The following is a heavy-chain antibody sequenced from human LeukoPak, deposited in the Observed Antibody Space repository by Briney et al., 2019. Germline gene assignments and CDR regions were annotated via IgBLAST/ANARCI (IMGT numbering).Heavy chain of an antibody. CDR3: ARDYVGVYYFDY. CDR1: GYTFTSYG. J-gene: IGHJ4*02. V-gene: IGHV1-18*01. Sequence: ASVKVSCKASGYTFTSYGISWVRQAPGQGLERMGWISAYNGNTNYAQKLQGRVTMTTDTSTSTAYMELRSLRSDDTAVYYCARDYVGVYYFDYWGQGTLVTVSS. CDR2: ISAYNGNT. D-gene: IGHD2-8*01.